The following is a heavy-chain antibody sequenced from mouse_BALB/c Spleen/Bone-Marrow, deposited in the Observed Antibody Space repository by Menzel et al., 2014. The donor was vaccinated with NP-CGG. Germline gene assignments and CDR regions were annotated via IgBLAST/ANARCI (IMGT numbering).Heavy chain of an antibody. CDR1: GYTFTSYW. D-gene: IGHD2-4*01. Sequence: VQLQQSGAERAKPGASVRMSCKASGYTFTSYWMHWVKQRPGQGLEWIGYINPSTGYTEYNQKFKDKATLTADKSSSTAYMQLSSLTSEDSAVYYCARWGLRSDYWGQGTTLTVSS. V-gene: IGHV1-7*01. CDR3: ARWGLRSDY. CDR2: INPSTGYT. J-gene: IGHJ2*01.